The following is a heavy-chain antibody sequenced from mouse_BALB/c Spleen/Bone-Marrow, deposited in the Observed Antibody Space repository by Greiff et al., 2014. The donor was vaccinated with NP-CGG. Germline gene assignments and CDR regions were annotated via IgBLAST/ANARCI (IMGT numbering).Heavy chain of an antibody. CDR2: ISGGGSYT. Sequence: DVHLVESGGGLVKPGGSLKLSCAASGFTFSSYGMSWVRQTPEKRLEWVATISGGGSYTYFSDSVKGRFTISRDNAKNNLNLQMSSLRSEDTALYYCARSFGSSHWYFDVWGAGTTVTVSS. J-gene: IGHJ1*01. V-gene: IGHV5-9-2*01. CDR3: ARSFGSSHWYFDV. D-gene: IGHD1-1*01. CDR1: GFTFSSYG.